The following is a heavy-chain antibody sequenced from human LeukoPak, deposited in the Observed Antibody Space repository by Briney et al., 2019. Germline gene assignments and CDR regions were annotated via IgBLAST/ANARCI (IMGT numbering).Heavy chain of an antibody. CDR1: GGTFSSYA. Sequence: SVKVSCKASGGTFSSYAISWVRQAPGQGLEWMGRIIPILGIANYAQKFQGRVTITADKSTSTAYMELSGLRSEDTAVYYCASERTYYYDSNHAFDIWGQGTMVTVSS. V-gene: IGHV1-69*04. CDR3: ASERTYYYDSNHAFDI. J-gene: IGHJ3*02. D-gene: IGHD3-22*01. CDR2: IIPILGIA.